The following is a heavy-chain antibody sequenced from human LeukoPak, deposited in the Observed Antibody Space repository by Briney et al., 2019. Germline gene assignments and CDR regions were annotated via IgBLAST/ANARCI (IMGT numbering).Heavy chain of an antibody. Sequence: GGSLRLSCAASGFTFSSYGMHWVRQATGKGLEWVAVIWYDGSDKYYAESVKGRFTISRDNSKNTLYLQMNSLRAEDTAVYYCARDRYTSSWRTMDYWGQGTLVTVSS. CDR1: GFTFSSYG. V-gene: IGHV3-33*01. CDR3: ARDRYTSSWRTMDY. D-gene: IGHD6-13*01. CDR2: IWYDGSDK. J-gene: IGHJ4*02.